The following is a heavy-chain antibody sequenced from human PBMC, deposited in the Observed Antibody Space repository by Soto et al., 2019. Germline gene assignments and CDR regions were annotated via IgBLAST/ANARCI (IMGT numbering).Heavy chain of an antibody. CDR3: ARGLGSSSWPDHDAFDI. CDR1: GYTFTSYD. J-gene: IGHJ3*02. CDR2: MNPNSGNT. Sequence: RASVKVSCKASGYTFTSYDINWVRQATGQGLEWMGWMNPNSGNTGYAQKFQGRVTMTRNTSISTAYMELSSLRSEDTAVYYCARGLGSSSWPDHDAFDIWGQGTMVTVSS. D-gene: IGHD6-13*01. V-gene: IGHV1-8*01.